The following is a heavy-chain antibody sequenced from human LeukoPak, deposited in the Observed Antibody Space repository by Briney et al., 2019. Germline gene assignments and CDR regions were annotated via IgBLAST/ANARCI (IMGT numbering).Heavy chain of an antibody. D-gene: IGHD3-22*01. CDR1: GGSVGSGTYH. CDR3: ARGMTYYYDSSGYYYDY. J-gene: IGHJ4*02. CDR2: ICYSGST. Sequence: SSETLSLTGTVSGGSVGSGTYHWSWIRQPPGKGLEWIGYICYSGSTNYNPSLKSRVTISVDTSKNQFSLKLSSVTAADTAVYYCARGMTYYYDSSGYYYDYWGQGTLVTVSS. V-gene: IGHV4-61*01.